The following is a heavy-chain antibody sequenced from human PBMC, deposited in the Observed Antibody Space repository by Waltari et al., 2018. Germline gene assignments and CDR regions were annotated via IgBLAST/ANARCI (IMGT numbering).Heavy chain of an antibody. J-gene: IGHJ4*02. CDR3: ARDRTGALIDY. V-gene: IGHV3-30-3*01. CDR1: GFTFSIYT. CDR2: TSYDESGR. Sequence: QVQLVESGGGVVQPGRSLRLSCAASGFTFSIYTLHWVRQAPGXXLEWXGFTSYDESGRYFADSVKGRFTISRDNSKNTVYLQMNSLRPEDTAVYYCARDRTGALIDYWGQGILVTVSS. D-gene: IGHD2-8*02.